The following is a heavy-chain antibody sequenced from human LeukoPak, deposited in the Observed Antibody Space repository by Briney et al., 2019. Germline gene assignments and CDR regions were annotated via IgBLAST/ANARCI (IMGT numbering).Heavy chain of an antibody. CDR1: GYTFTSYG. J-gene: IGHJ4*02. CDR2: ISAYNGNT. V-gene: IGHV1-18*01. Sequence: GASVKVSCKASGYTFTSYGISWVRQAPGQGLEWMGWISAYNGNTNYAQKLQGRVTMTTDTSTSTAHMELRSLRSDDTAVYYCARDPWYYDILTGYYEAYWGQGTLVTVSS. D-gene: IGHD3-9*01. CDR3: ARDPWYYDILTGYYEAY.